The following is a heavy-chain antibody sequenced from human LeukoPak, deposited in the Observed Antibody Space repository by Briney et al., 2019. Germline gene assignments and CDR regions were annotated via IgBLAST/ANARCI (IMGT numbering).Heavy chain of an antibody. CDR3: AKDRTVTTLFDY. CDR2: IRYDGSNK. Sequence: PGGSLRLSCAASGFTFSSYGIHWVRQAPGKGLEWVAFIRYDGSNKYYADSVKGRFTISRDNAKNSLYLQMNSLRAEDTAVYYCAKDRTVTTLFDYWGQGTRVTVSS. D-gene: IGHD4-17*01. V-gene: IGHV3-30*02. J-gene: IGHJ4*02. CDR1: GFTFSSYG.